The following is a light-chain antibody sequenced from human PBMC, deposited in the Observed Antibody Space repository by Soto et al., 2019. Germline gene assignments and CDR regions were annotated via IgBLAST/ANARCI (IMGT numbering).Light chain of an antibody. CDR2: DAS. V-gene: IGKV3-11*01. J-gene: IGKJ5*01. CDR3: QQRSNWPPSIT. CDR1: QSVSSY. Sequence: EIVLTQSPATLSLSPGERATLSCRASQSVSSYLAWYQQKPGQAPRILIYDASNRATGVPARFSGSGSGTDFNLTISSLEPEDFAVYYCQQRSNWPPSITFGQGTRLEIK.